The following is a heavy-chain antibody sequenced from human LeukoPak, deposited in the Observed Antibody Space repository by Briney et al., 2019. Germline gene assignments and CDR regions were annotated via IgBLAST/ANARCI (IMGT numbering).Heavy chain of an antibody. D-gene: IGHD5-12*01. V-gene: IGHV3-30*02. CDR3: AQGGATISDY. CDR1: GFTFSSYG. Sequence: PGGSLRLSCAASGFTFSSYGMHWVRQAPGKGLEWVAFIRYDGSNKYYADSVKGRFTISRDNAKNSLYLQMNTLRVEDTAVYYCAQGGATISDYWGQGTLVTVSS. CDR2: IRYDGSNK. J-gene: IGHJ4*02.